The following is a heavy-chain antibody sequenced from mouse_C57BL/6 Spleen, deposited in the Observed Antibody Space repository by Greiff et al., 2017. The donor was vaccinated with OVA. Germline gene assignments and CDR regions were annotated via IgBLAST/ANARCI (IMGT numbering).Heavy chain of an antibody. Sequence: QVQLQQPGAELVKPGASVKLSCKASGYTFTSYWMQWVKQRPGQGLAWIGEIDPSDSYTNYNQKFKGKATLTVDTSSSTAYMQLSSLTSEDSAVYYCARSSGYYAMDYWGQGTSVTVSS. J-gene: IGHJ4*01. CDR2: IDPSDSYT. CDR3: ARSSGYYAMDY. CDR1: GYTFTSYW. D-gene: IGHD3-2*02. V-gene: IGHV1-50*01.